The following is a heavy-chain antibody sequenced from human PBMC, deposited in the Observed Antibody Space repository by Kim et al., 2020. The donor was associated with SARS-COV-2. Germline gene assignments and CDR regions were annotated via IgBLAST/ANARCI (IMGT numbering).Heavy chain of an antibody. V-gene: IGHV3-9*01. D-gene: IGHD3-10*01. CDR1: GFTFDDYA. CDR2: ISWNSGSI. J-gene: IGHJ6*02. Sequence: SLRLSCAASGFTFDDYAMHWVRQAPGKGLEWVSGISWNSGSIGYADSVKGRFTISRDNAKNSLYLQMNSLRAEDTALYYCAKDGRYYGSGSFGMDVWGQGTTVTVSS. CDR3: AKDGRYYGSGSFGMDV.